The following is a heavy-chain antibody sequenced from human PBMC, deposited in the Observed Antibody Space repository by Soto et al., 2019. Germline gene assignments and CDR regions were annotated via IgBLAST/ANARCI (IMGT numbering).Heavy chain of an antibody. D-gene: IGHD1-26*01. CDR2: IGPESGAT. Sequence: QVQLVQSGAEVKKPGASVKVSCKASGDSFTGHYIHCVRQAPEQGPEWMGEIGPESGATRYAQNFHGRVTMTMDTSITSVYMELHNLRPDGTAIYYCGRGRSGQIVVFYWGQGTPVTVSS. J-gene: IGHJ4*02. V-gene: IGHV1-2*02. CDR1: GDSFTGHY. CDR3: GRGRSGQIVVFY.